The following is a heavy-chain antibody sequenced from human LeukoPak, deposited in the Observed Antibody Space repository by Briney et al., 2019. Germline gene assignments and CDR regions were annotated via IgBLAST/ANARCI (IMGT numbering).Heavy chain of an antibody. CDR1: GFTFSSYS. Sequence: GGSLRLSCAASGFTFSSYSMNWVRQAPGKGLEWVSSISSSSSYIYYADSVKGRFTISRDNAKNSLYLQMNSLRAENTAVYYCARTPAQWHDPFDYWGQGTLVTVSS. CDR3: ARTPAQWHDPFDY. D-gene: IGHD6-19*01. CDR2: ISSSSSYI. J-gene: IGHJ4*02. V-gene: IGHV3-21*01.